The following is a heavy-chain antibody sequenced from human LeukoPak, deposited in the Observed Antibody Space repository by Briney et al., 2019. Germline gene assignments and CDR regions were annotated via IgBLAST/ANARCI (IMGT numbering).Heavy chain of an antibody. J-gene: IGHJ5*02. CDR3: ARANYGSGSYYNPKWFDP. D-gene: IGHD3-10*01. Sequence: GGSLRLSCAASGFTFSSYWMSWVRQAPGKGLEWVANIKQDGSEKYYVDSVKGRFIISRDNAKNSLYLQMNSLRAEDSAVYYCARANYGSGSYYNPKWFDPWGQGTLVTVSS. CDR1: GFTFSSYW. V-gene: IGHV3-7*01. CDR2: IKQDGSEK.